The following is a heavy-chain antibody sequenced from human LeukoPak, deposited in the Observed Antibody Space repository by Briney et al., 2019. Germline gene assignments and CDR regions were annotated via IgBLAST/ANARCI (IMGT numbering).Heavy chain of an antibody. CDR1: GYTFTSYY. V-gene: IGHV1-2*02. CDR2: INPKSGGT. D-gene: IGHD3-10*01. CDR3: AKSNGYGLVDI. Sequence: ASVKVSCKASGYTFTSYYMHWVRQAPGQGLEWMGWINPKSGGTKYAQNFQGRVTMTTDTSISTAYLELTGLRSDDTAVYYCAKSNGYGLVDIWGQGTMVTVSS. J-gene: IGHJ3*02.